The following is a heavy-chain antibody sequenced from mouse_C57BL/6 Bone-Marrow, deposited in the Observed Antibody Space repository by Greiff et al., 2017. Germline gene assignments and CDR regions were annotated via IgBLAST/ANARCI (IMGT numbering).Heavy chain of an antibody. J-gene: IGHJ3*01. Sequence: EVQLQESGAELVRPGSSVKMSCKTSGYTFTSYGINWVKQRPGQGLDWIGYIYIGNGYTEYNEKFKGKATLTSDTSSSTAYMQLSSLTSEDSAIYFCARDYYGSSYGWFAYWGQGTLVTVSA. CDR1: GYTFTSYG. D-gene: IGHD1-1*01. CDR2: IYIGNGYT. V-gene: IGHV1-58*01. CDR3: ARDYYGSSYGWFAY.